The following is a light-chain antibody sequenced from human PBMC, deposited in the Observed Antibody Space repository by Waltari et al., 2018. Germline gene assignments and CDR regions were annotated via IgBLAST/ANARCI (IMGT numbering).Light chain of an antibody. CDR2: AAS. Sequence: DIQMTQSPSSLSASVGDRVSITCRASQSISSYLNWYQQKPGKAPKLLIYAASSLQSGVPSRFSGSGSGTDFTLTISSLQPEDFGTYYCQQSYSSYPCTFGQGTKLEI. CDR1: QSISSY. J-gene: IGKJ2*02. CDR3: QQSYSSYPCT. V-gene: IGKV1-39*01.